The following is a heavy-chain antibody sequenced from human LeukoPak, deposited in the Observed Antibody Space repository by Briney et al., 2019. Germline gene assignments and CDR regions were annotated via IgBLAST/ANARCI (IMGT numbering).Heavy chain of an antibody. J-gene: IGHJ5*02. D-gene: IGHD2-2*01. Sequence: PSETLSLTCAVYGGSFSGYYWSWIRQPPGKGLEWIGEINHSGSTNYNPSLKSRVTISVDTSKSQFSLKLSSVTAADTAVYYCARGIDCSSTSCYGVGNWFDPWGQGTLVTVSS. CDR2: INHSGST. CDR1: GGSFSGYY. V-gene: IGHV4-34*01. CDR3: ARGIDCSSTSCYGVGNWFDP.